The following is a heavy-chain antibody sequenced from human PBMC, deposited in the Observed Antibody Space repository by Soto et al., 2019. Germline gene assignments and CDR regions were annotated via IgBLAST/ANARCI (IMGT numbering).Heavy chain of an antibody. J-gene: IGHJ6*02. CDR1: GGPITNY. CDR2: IYDSGST. D-gene: IGHD4-17*01. CDR3: ARVNLDYVTGMDV. V-gene: IGHV4-31*03. Sequence: QVQLQESGPGLVKPSQTLSLTCTVSGGPITNYWSWIRQHPGKGLEWIGYIYDSGSTYYNPSLKSRVTVPLDTSTNPLSLKLTSVTAADTAVYYCARVNLDYVTGMDVWGQGTTVTVSS.